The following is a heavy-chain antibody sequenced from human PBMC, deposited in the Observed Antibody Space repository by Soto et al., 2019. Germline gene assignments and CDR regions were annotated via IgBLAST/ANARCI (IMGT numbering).Heavy chain of an antibody. D-gene: IGHD3-16*01. Sequence: SETLFLTCTVSGASMSSHYWTWLRQSPGKGLEWIGYISYSGSTYYNPSHKSRVTISADTSRNQFSLKLSAVISADTAVYYCARADPDASVGYWGQGTLVTVSS. CDR3: ARADPDASVGY. J-gene: IGHJ4*02. V-gene: IGHV4-59*11. CDR1: GASMSSHY. CDR2: ISYSGST.